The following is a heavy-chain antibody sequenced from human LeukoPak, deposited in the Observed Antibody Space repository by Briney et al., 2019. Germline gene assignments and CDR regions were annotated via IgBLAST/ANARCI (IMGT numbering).Heavy chain of an antibody. Sequence: TGGSLRLSCAPSGFTFSSYNMNWVRHAPGKGLEWVSYISSSSSYIYYADSVKGRFTISRDNAKNSLYLQMNSLRAEDTAVYYCARDLTGTTDEGAYWFDPWGQGTLVTVSS. V-gene: IGHV3-21*01. CDR3: ARDLTGTTDEGAYWFDP. CDR1: GFTFSSYN. CDR2: ISSSSSYI. J-gene: IGHJ5*02. D-gene: IGHD1-7*01.